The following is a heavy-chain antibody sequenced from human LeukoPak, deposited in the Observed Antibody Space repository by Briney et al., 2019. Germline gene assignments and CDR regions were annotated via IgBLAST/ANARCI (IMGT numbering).Heavy chain of an antibody. CDR1: GFTFDDCT. CDR2: ISWNSGSI. J-gene: IGHJ4*02. V-gene: IGHV3-9*01. Sequence: GGSLRLSCAASGFTFDDCTMHWVRQAPGKGLEWVSSISWNSGSIAYADSVKGRFTISRDNAKNSLFLQMNSLRAEDTALYDCAKGLVGTTTFMDYWGQGTLVTLSS. D-gene: IGHD1-26*01. CDR3: AKGLVGTTTFMDY.